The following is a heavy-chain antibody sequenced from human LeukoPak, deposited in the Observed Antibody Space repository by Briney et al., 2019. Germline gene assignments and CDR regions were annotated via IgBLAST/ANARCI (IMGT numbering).Heavy chain of an antibody. CDR3: ARVGYYDILTGYYNYYYYGMDV. CDR2: IYTSGST. J-gene: IGHJ6*02. D-gene: IGHD3-9*01. CDR1: GGSISSYY. Sequence: SETLSLTCTVSGGSISSYYWSWIRQPAGKGLEWIGRIYTSGSTNYNASLKSRVSMSVDTSKNQFSLKLSSVTAADTAVYYCARVGYYDILTGYYNYYYYGMDVWGQGTTVTVSS. V-gene: IGHV4-4*07.